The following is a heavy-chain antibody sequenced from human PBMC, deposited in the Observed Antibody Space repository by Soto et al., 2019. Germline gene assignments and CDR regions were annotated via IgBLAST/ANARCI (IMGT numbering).Heavy chain of an antibody. CDR1: GFTFTNSA. D-gene: IGHD2-21*02. J-gene: IGHJ4*02. V-gene: IGHV1-58*01. CDR2: VIVGSGRT. CDR3: AAEVYSGGDCCHFDY. Sequence: QIQLVQSGPDVRKPGTSVKVSCETSGFTFTNSAVQWVRQARGQRLEWIGWVIVGSGRTNYAQNLQERVTITRDSSTSTAYMELTGLKSEDTAVYYCAAEVYSGGDCCHFDYWGQGSVVTVS.